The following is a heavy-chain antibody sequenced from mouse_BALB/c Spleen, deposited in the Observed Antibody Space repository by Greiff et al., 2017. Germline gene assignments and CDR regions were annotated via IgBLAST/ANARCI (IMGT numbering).Heavy chain of an antibody. CDR3: ASSTMITPYAMDY. CDR1: GYTFTSYV. D-gene: IGHD2-4*01. J-gene: IGHJ4*01. Sequence: EVQLQQSGPELVKPGASVKMSCKASGYTFTSYVMHWVKQKPGQGLEWIGYINPYNDGTKYNEKFKGKATLTSDKSSSTAYMELSSLTSEDSAVYYCASSTMITPYAMDYWGQGTSVTVSS. V-gene: IGHV1-14*01. CDR2: INPYNDGT.